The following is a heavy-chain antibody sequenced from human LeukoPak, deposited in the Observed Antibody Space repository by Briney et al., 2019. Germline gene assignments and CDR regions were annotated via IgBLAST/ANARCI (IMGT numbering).Heavy chain of an antibody. CDR3: ATGPLGANAFDI. CDR1: GYTLTELS. CDR2: FDPEDGET. Sequence: ASVKVSCKVSGYTLTELSMHWVRQAPGKGLEWMGGFDPEDGETIYAQKFQGRVTMTEDTSTDTAYMELSSLRSEDTAVYYCATGPLGANAFDIWGQGTMVTVSS. V-gene: IGHV1-24*01. D-gene: IGHD1-26*01. J-gene: IGHJ3*02.